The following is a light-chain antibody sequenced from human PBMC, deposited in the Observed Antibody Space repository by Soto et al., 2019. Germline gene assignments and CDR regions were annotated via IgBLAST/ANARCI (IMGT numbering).Light chain of an antibody. J-gene: IGKJ3*01. V-gene: IGKV3-20*01. CDR1: QTFSSTS. CDR3: QQYGSSPGFT. Sequence: EIVLTQSPGTLSLSPGERATLSCRASQTFSSTSLAWYQQKPGQAPRLLIYVTSNRATAIPDRFSGSGSGTDFSLTISRLEPEDFAVYYCQQYGSSPGFTFGPGTKVDIK. CDR2: VTS.